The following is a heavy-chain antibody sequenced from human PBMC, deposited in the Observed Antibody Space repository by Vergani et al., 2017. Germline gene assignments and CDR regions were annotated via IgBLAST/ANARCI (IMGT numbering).Heavy chain of an antibody. Sequence: EVQLVESGGGLVQPGGSLRLSCAASGFTVSSNYMGWVRQAPGKGLEWVSVIYSGGSTYYADSVKGRFTISRDNSKNTLYLQMNSLRAEDTAVYYCARARWDTVTASYYFDYWGQGTLVTVSS. J-gene: IGHJ4*02. V-gene: IGHV3-66*01. CDR2: IYSGGST. D-gene: IGHD4-17*01. CDR3: ARARWDTVTASYYFDY. CDR1: GFTVSSNY.